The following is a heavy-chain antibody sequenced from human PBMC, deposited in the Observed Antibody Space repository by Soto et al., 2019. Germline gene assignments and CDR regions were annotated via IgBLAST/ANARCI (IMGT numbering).Heavy chain of an antibody. V-gene: IGHV3-33*01. CDR3: ARGLNYYDSSGYSDYFDY. D-gene: IGHD3-22*01. J-gene: IGHJ4*02. Sequence: GSLRLSCAASGFTFSSYGMHWVRQAPGKGLEWVAVIWYDGSNKYYADSVKGRFTISRDNSKNTLYLQMNSLRAEDTAVYYCARGLNYYDSSGYSDYFDYWGQGTLVTVSS. CDR1: GFTFSSYG. CDR2: IWYDGSNK.